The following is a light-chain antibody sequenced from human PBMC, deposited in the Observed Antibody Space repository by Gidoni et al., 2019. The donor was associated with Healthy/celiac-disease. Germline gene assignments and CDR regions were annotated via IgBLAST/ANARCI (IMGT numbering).Light chain of an antibody. Sequence: DIQMTQSPSSLSAAVGDRVNITCRASQTISNWLAWYQQKPGKAPKLLIYNASYLESGVPSRFSGRGSGTEFTLTISSLQPDDFATYYCQLYYTSSPYTFGQGTKLDI. CDR3: QLYYTSSPYT. J-gene: IGKJ2*01. CDR2: NAS. V-gene: IGKV1-5*03. CDR1: QTISNW.